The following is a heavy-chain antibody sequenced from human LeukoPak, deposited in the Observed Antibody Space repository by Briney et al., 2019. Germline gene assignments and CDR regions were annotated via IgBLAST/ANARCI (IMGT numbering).Heavy chain of an antibody. D-gene: IGHD2-2*01. CDR2: IYSSGTT. J-gene: IGHJ4*02. CDR3: ARGRVPAALYYFDY. Sequence: SETLSLTCTVSGGSISGYYWSWIRQPPGKGLEWIGYIYSSGTTNYNPSLKSQITISLDTSKNQFSLKLSSVTAADTAVYYCARGRVPAALYYFDYWGQGTLVTVSS. V-gene: IGHV4-59*12. CDR1: GGSISGYY.